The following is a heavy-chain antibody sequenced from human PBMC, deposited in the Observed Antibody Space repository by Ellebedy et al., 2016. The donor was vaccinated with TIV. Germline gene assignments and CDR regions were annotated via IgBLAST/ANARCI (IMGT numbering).Heavy chain of an antibody. V-gene: IGHV4-39*01. Sequence: SETLSLXXAVSGVSIGRTTYYWAWIRQAPEKGLEWIGSIFSSGNTHYNVSLETRVTISRDTSRNQFSLRLSSVTAADTAVYYCARHVGSASGDHFDYWGQGTVVTISS. CDR3: ARHVGSASGDHFDY. D-gene: IGHD3-10*01. J-gene: IGHJ4*02. CDR2: IFSSGNT. CDR1: GVSIGRTTYY.